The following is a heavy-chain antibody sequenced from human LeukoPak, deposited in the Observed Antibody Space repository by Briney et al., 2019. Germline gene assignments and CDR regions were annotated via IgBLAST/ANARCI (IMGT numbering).Heavy chain of an antibody. CDR1: GFTFRNFG. V-gene: IGHV3-33*01. CDR3: VRDRGGYHYFDY. Sequence: GTPLRLSCAASGFTFRNFGMHWVRQAPGKGLEWVAIIWYDGSKSYYADSVKDRFTFSRDNSKNTVYLQMNSLRADDTAVYFCVRDRGGYHYFDYWGQGTLVTVSS. D-gene: IGHD3-16*02. J-gene: IGHJ4*02. CDR2: IWYDGSKS.